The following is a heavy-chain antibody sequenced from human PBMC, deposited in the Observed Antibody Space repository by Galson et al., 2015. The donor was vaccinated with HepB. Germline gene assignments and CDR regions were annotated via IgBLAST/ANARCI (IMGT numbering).Heavy chain of an antibody. CDR1: GFTFSGFS. D-gene: IGHD5-24*01. J-gene: IGHJ4*02. V-gene: IGHV3-48*01. CDR2: ISGSSTTI. Sequence: SLRLSCAASGFTFSGFSMNWVRQTPGKGLEWVSYISGSSTTIYYADSMKGRFTISRDSAKNSLYLHMNSLRAEDTAFYYCARERRDGCRPGDFDSWGQGTLVTVSS. CDR3: ARERRDGCRPGDFDS.